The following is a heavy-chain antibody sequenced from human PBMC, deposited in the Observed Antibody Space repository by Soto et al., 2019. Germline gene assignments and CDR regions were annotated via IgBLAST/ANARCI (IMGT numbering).Heavy chain of an antibody. CDR3: ARVGSSCHSGGCYYYYGLGV. D-gene: IGHD1-26*01. CDR2: IYYSGST. Sequence: QVRLQESGPGLVKPSETLSLSCLVSGDSVGNGPYYWSWIRQSPGEGLEWIAYIYYSGSTNVNPSLESRVNISIDMPKNQFFLELRSVTGADAAVYFCARVGSSCHSGGCYYYYGLGVWGQGTTVAISS. V-gene: IGHV4-61*01. CDR1: GDSVGNGPYY. J-gene: IGHJ6*02.